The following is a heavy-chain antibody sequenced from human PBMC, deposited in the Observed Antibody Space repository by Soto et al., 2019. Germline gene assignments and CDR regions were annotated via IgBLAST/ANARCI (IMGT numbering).Heavy chain of an antibody. CDR3: ARGARFLEWLSFDH. D-gene: IGHD3-3*01. Sequence: QVQLEQSGAEVKTLGSSVKVSCKASGDTFNKYAISWVRQAPGQGLEWMGGIIPIFGTANYAPQFQDRVTITADEATSTAYVELTSLKSDATAVYFCARGARFLEWLSFDHWGQGTLVTVSS. V-gene: IGHV1-69*12. J-gene: IGHJ4*02. CDR1: GDTFNKYA. CDR2: IIPIFGTA.